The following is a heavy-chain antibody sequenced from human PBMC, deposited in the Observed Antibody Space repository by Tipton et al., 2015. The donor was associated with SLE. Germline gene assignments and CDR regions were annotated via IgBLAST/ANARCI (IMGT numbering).Heavy chain of an antibody. D-gene: IGHD6-13*01. Sequence: LRLSCNVSGGSITSGYYFWSWIRQSAGKGLEWIGRIYTSGSTDYNPSLKTRVALSMDTSKNQFSLKLSSVTAADTAVYYCARDTQQLDWDYYYYYYMDVWGKGTTVTVSS. J-gene: IGHJ6*03. CDR2: IYTSGST. CDR1: GGSITSGYYF. V-gene: IGHV4-61*02. CDR3: ARDTQQLDWDYYYYYYMDV.